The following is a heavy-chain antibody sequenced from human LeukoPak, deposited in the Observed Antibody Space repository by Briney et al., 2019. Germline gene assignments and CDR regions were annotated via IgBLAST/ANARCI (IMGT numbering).Heavy chain of an antibody. CDR3: AKSLGVAGTFDAFDI. CDR1: GFIFSSYA. D-gene: IGHD6-19*01. CDR2: MRDTGVST. Sequence: GGSLRLSCAASGFIFSSYAMSWVRQAPGKGLEWVSAMRDTGVSTYYADSVKGRFTISRANSKNTLYLQLNSLRAEDTAIYYCAKSLGVAGTFDAFDIWGQGAMVTVSS. J-gene: IGHJ3*02. V-gene: IGHV3-23*01.